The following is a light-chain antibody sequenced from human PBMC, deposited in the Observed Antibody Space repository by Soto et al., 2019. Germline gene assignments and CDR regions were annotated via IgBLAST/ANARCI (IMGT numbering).Light chain of an antibody. CDR2: GAS. CDR1: QRITNNF. V-gene: IGKV3-20*01. CDR3: QQHGRSPFT. J-gene: IGKJ2*01. Sequence: EIVLTQSPGALSLSPGERATLSCRASQRITNNFLAWFQQKPGLAPRLLIHGASTRASGVPGRFSGGGSGTDFVLTISRLEPGDFAVYYCQQHGRSPFTFGQGTKLQIK.